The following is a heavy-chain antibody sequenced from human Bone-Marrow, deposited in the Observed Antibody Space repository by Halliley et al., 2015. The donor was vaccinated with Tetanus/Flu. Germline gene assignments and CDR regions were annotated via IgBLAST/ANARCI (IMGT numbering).Heavy chain of an antibody. Sequence: VQLVQSGAEVKKPGASVKVTCKASGYPLSTYGISWGRQAPGHGLEWLGWISGHNGNTKNAQKFQDRVTMTTETSTTTAYMGLRSLRSDDTAVYYCARDFQGDYSDFWGQGTRVTVSS. J-gene: IGHJ4*02. CDR2: ISGHNGNT. CDR1: GYPLSTYG. CDR3: ARDFQGDYSDF. V-gene: IGHV1-18*04.